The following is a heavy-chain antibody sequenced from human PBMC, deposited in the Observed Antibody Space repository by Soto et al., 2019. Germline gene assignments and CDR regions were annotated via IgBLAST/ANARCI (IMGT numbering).Heavy chain of an antibody. CDR3: ARELGGWPDY. Sequence: QVQLVQSGAEVKKPGASVKVSCKASGYTFTSYAIHWVRQAPGQRLEWMGWINAGNGNTKYSQKFQDRVTITRDTSASTAYMELSSWRSEDTAVCYCARELGGWPDYWGQGTLVTVSS. V-gene: IGHV1-3*01. CDR2: INAGNGNT. J-gene: IGHJ4*02. D-gene: IGHD6-19*01. CDR1: GYTFTSYA.